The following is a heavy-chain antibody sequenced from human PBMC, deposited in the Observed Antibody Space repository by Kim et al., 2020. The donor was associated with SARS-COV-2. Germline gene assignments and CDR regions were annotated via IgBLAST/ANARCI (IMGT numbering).Heavy chain of an antibody. Sequence: SETLSLTCTVSGYSISSGYYWGWIRQPPGKGLEWIGSIYHSGSTYYNPSLKSRVTISVDTSKNQFSLKLSSVTAADTAVYYCARGGGGSGGYYWGQGTL. CDR3: ARGGGGSGGYY. CDR2: IYHSGST. D-gene: IGHD1-26*01. J-gene: IGHJ4*02. V-gene: IGHV4-38-2*02. CDR1: GYSISSGYY.